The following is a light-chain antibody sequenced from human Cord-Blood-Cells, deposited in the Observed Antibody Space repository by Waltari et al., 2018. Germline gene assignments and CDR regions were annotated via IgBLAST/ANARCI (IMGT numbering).Light chain of an antibody. V-gene: IGLV2-8*01. Sequence: QSALTQPPSASGSPGXSATXPSTGTSMDVGGYNYAPWYQNHPGKAPKLMIYEVRKRPSGVPDRFSGSKSGNTASLTVSGLQAEDEADYYCSSYAGSNNFVFGTGTKVTVL. J-gene: IGLJ1*01. CDR2: EVR. CDR3: SSYAGSNNFV. CDR1: SMDVGGYNY.